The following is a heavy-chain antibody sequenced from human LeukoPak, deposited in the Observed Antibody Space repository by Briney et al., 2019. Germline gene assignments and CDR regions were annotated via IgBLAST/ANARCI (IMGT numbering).Heavy chain of an antibody. CDR1: GFTVSSNY. CDR2: IYSGGST. V-gene: IGHV3-66*01. J-gene: IGHJ4*02. CDR3: ARSFTVTGDFDY. D-gene: IGHD4-17*01. Sequence: GGSLRLSCAASGFTVSSNYMSWVRQAPGKGLEWVSVIYSGGSTYYADSVKGRFTISRDNSKNTLYLQMNSLRAEDTAVYYCARSFTVTGDFDYWGQGTLVTVSS.